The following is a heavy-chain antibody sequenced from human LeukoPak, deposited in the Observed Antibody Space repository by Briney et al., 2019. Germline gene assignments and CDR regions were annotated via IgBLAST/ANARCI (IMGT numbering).Heavy chain of an antibody. Sequence: GGSLRLSCEALGFTFSSYAMSWVRKVPGKRPVWVSRINDDGSDTIYADSVRGRFTISRDDAKNAVYLQMNNLRAEDTAVYYCVRGGPSTWSWGQGTLVTVSS. CDR3: VRGGPSTWS. CDR2: INDDGSDT. V-gene: IGHV3-74*01. D-gene: IGHD2-15*01. J-gene: IGHJ5*02. CDR1: GFTFSSYA.